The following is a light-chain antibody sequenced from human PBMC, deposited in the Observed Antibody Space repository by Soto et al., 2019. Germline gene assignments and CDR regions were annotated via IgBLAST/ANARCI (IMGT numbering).Light chain of an antibody. J-gene: IGLJ3*02. V-gene: IGLV2-23*01. Sequence: QSVLTQPASVSGSPGQSITISCTGTSSDAGSYNFVSWYQQHPGKAPKVMIYEDSKRPSGVSNRFSGSKSGNTASLTISGLQDEEEADYYCCSYASSSTYWVFGGGTKVTVL. CDR2: EDS. CDR1: SSDAGSYNF. CDR3: CSYASSSTYWV.